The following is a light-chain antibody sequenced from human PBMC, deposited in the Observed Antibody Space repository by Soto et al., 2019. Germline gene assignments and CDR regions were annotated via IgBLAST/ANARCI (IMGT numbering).Light chain of an antibody. CDR1: QSVGTN. Sequence: ERVMTQSPVTLSVSPGESVTLSCRASQSVGTNLAWYQQKPGQAPSLLIYGVSTRATGIPTRFSGSGSGTDFTLTISRLEPEDSAVYYCQQYDSSLWTFGQGTKVDIK. J-gene: IGKJ1*01. CDR2: GVS. CDR3: QQYDSSLWT. V-gene: IGKV3-15*01.